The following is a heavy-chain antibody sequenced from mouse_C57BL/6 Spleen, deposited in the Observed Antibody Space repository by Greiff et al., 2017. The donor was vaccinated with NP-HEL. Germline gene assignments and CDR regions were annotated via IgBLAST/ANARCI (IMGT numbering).Heavy chain of an antibody. D-gene: IGHD2-14*01. CDR2: IYPSDSET. J-gene: IGHJ2*01. CDR1: GYTFTSYW. Sequence: QVQLQQPGAELVRPGSSVKLSCKASGYTFTSYWMDWVKQRPGQGLEWIGNIYPSDSETHYNQKFKDKATLTVDQSSSTAYMQLNSLTSEDSAVYYCARRYLGPYYFDYWGQGTTLTVSS. V-gene: IGHV1-61*01. CDR3: ARRYLGPYYFDY.